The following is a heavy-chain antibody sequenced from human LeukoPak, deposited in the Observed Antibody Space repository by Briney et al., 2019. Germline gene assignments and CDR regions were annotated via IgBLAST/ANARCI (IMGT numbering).Heavy chain of an antibody. CDR3: ARARITMVRGVSYYYYGMDV. CDR2: ISSSGSTI. V-gene: IGHV3-11*01. Sequence: GGSLRLSCAASGLTFSDYYMSWIRQAPGKGLEWVSYISSSGSTIYYADSVKGRFTISRDNAKNSLYLQMNSLRAEDTAVYYCARARITMVRGVSYYYYGMDVWGQGTTVTVSS. J-gene: IGHJ6*02. CDR1: GLTFSDYY. D-gene: IGHD3-10*01.